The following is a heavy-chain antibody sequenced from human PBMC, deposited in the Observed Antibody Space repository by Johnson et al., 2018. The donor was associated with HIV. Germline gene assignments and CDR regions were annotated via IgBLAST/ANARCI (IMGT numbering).Heavy chain of an antibody. D-gene: IGHD1-1*01. CDR3: ARAEPWDRRHYAFDI. CDR2: ISYDGSNT. V-gene: IGHV3-30*14. J-gene: IGHJ3*02. CDR1: GFTFSNYA. Sequence: QVQLVESGGGVVQPGRSLRLSCAASGFTFSNYAMHWVRQAPGKGLEWLSVISYDGSNTYYADSVKGRFTISRDNSKNTVYLQMNSLRAEDTAVYYCARAEPWDRRHYAFDIWGQGTVVTVSS.